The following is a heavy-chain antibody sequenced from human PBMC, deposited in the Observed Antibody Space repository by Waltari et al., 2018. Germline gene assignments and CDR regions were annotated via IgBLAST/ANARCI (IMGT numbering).Heavy chain of an antibody. CDR1: GDSMSSGDW. CDR3: ARDRGRGIYLDS. J-gene: IGHJ4*02. Sequence: QMQLQESGPGLVKPSGTLSVTCTVSGDSMSSGDWWSWVRQSPEKGLEWIGQIKRSGRTHYNPSFESRVSISIDTSNNQFSLKVTSTTAADTAVYYCARDRGRGIYLDSWGRGTLVTVSA. V-gene: IGHV4-4*02. CDR2: IKRSGRT. D-gene: IGHD2-15*01.